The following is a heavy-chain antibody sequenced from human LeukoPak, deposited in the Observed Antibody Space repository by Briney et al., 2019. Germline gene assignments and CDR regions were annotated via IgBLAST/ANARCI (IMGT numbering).Heavy chain of an antibody. Sequence: ASVKVSCKASGYTFTSYYMHWVRQAPGQGLEWMGIINPSGGSTSYARKFQGRVTMTRDTSTSTVYMELSSLRSEDTAVYYCARADGDNTFANWGQGTLVTVSS. D-gene: IGHD4-23*01. CDR1: GYTFTSYY. J-gene: IGHJ4*02. CDR2: INPSGGST. CDR3: ARADGDNTFAN. V-gene: IGHV1-46*01.